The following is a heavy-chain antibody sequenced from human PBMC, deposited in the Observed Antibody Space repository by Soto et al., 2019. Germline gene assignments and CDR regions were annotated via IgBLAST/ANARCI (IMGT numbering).Heavy chain of an antibody. Sequence: PGGSLRLSCSASGFIFSESTIYWVRQVPGKGLEAISAVSTSGRSTYYADSVKGRFTISRDNSKSTLYLQVDSLRPEDAAVYYCARDRGYDAHDYYYNAMDVWGQGTTVTVSS. CDR1: GFIFSEST. CDR3: ARDRGYDAHDYYYNAMDV. V-gene: IGHV3-64*04. J-gene: IGHJ6*02. D-gene: IGHD2-15*01. CDR2: VSTSGRST.